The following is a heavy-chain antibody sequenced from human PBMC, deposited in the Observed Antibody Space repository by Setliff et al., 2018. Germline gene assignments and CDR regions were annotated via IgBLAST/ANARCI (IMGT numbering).Heavy chain of an antibody. J-gene: IGHJ6*03. CDR3: ARGRLREDLLHYYYYHMDV. D-gene: IGHD3-22*01. V-gene: IGHV4-59*10. CDR2: IYANGNT. Sequence: SETLSLTCAVYGGSFSGYYWSWIRQPAGKGLEWIGRIYANGNTNYNSSLKSRVTMSVDTSKNQFSLRLSSVTAADTAVYYCARGRLREDLLHYYYYHMDVWGKGTTVTVS. CDR1: GGSFSGYY.